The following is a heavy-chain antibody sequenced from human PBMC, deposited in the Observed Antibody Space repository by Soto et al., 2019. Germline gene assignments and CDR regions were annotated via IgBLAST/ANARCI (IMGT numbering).Heavy chain of an antibody. Sequence: QVQLVQSGAEVKKPGSSVKISCKASGGTFSSYAISWVRQAPGQGLEWMGRIIPILGVANYAQKFQGRVTITADKATTTAYMELTSLRSEDTAVYYCARDNGGSDSSPYNYWGQGTLVTVSS. CDR2: IIPILGVA. V-gene: IGHV1-69*04. J-gene: IGHJ4*02. CDR3: ARDNGGSDSSPYNY. D-gene: IGHD2-21*02. CDR1: GGTFSSYA.